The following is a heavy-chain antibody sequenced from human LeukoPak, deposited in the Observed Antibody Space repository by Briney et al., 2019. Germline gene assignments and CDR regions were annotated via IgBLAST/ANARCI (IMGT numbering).Heavy chain of an antibody. J-gene: IGHJ4*02. V-gene: IGHV3-9*01. CDR1: GFTFDDYA. D-gene: IGHD1-7*01. Sequence: GGSLRLSCAASGFTFDDYAMHWVRQAPGKGLEWVSGISWNSGSIGYADSVKGRFTISRDNAKNSLYLQMNSLRAEDTALYYCAKSLHPIGPMTGTLGGFDYWGQGTLVTVSS. CDR3: AKSLHPIGPMTGTLGGFDY. CDR2: ISWNSGSI.